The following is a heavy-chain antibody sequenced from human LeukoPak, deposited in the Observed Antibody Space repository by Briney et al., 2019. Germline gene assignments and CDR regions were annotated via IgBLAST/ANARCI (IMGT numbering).Heavy chain of an antibody. CDR1: GGSISSGGYY. V-gene: IGHV4-31*03. J-gene: IGHJ4*02. Sequence: SQTLSLTCTVSGGSISSGGYYWSWIRQHPGKGLEWIGYIYYSGSTYYNPSLKSRVTISVDTSKNQFSLKLSSVTAADTAVYCCARGNRYYDSLGYWGQGTLVTVSS. CDR3: ARGNRYYDSLGY. CDR2: IYYSGST. D-gene: IGHD3-22*01.